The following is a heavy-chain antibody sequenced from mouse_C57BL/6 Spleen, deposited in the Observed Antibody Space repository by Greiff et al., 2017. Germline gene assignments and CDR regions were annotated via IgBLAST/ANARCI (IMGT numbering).Heavy chain of an antibody. D-gene: IGHD3-2*02. Sequence: VQLQQSGAELVRPGASVKLSCKASGYTFTDYYINWVKQRPGQGLEWIARIYPGSGSTYYNEKFKGKATLTADKSSSTAYMQLSSLTSEDSAVYFWATAQATSYFDYWGQGTTLTVSS. CDR2: IYPGSGST. CDR3: ATAQATSYFDY. V-gene: IGHV1-76*01. CDR1: GYTFTDYY. J-gene: IGHJ2*01.